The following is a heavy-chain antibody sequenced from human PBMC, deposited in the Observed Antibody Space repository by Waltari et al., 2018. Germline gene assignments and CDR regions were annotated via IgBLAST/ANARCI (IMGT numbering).Heavy chain of an antibody. J-gene: IGHJ4*02. CDR3: ARDRGRGLYLDS. CDR2: VRGDGRT. CDR1: GDSMSSPYC. Sequence: QLQESGPGLVQPSGTLSLTCGVSGDSMSSPYCWSWVRQPPGKGLEWIGQVRGDGRTNYNPSFASRVTVSLDTYNNQFSLMVTSATAADTAVYYCARDRGRGLYLDSWGPGTLVTVSP. D-gene: IGHD2-15*01. V-gene: IGHV4-4*02.